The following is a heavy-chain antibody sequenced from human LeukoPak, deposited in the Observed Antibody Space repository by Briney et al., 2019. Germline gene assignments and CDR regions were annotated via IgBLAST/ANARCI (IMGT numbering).Heavy chain of an antibody. J-gene: IGHJ4*02. CDR3: ARGTRQGDLTGYYIPLDY. CDR1: GFTVSSNY. CDR2: IYSGGST. D-gene: IGHD3-9*01. V-gene: IGHV3-66*01. Sequence: PGGSLRLSCAASGFTVSSNYMSWVRQAPGKGLEWVSVIYSGGSTYYADSVKGRFTISRDNSKNTLYLQMNSLRAEDTAVYYCARGTRQGDLTGYYIPLDYWGQGTLVTVSS.